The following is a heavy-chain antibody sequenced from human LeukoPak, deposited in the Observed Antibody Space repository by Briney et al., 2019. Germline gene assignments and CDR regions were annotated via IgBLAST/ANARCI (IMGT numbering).Heavy chain of an antibody. D-gene: IGHD3-22*01. CDR2: INHSGGTT. CDR1: GYTFTNYY. Sequence: GASVTVSCKASGYTFTNYYVHWVRQAPGQGLEWMGIINHSGGTTRYAQKFQGRVTMIRDRATTTVYMELSSLRSDDTGVYYCAGHNSASITIIHWGQGSPVTVSS. CDR3: AGHNSASITIIH. J-gene: IGHJ4*02. V-gene: IGHV1-46*01.